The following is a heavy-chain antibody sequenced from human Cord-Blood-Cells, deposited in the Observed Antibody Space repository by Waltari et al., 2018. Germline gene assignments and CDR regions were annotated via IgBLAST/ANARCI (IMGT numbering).Heavy chain of an antibody. CDR2: IYHSGST. CDR1: GGSISSGGYS. D-gene: IGHD3-10*01. Sequence: QLQLQESGSGLVKPSQTLSLTCAVSGGSISSGGYSWSWIRQPPGKGLEWIGYIYHSGSTYYNPSLKSRVTISVDRSKNQFSLKLSSVTAADTAVYYCARGAYYYGSGSYYFDYWGQGTLVTISS. V-gene: IGHV4-30-2*01. CDR3: ARGAYYYGSGSYYFDY. J-gene: IGHJ4*02.